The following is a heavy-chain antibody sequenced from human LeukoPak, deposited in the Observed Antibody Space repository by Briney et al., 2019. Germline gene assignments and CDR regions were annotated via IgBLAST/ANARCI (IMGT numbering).Heavy chain of an antibody. V-gene: IGHV3-53*05. J-gene: IGHJ5*02. D-gene: IGHD2-21*02. CDR2: IFTGGDT. CDR3: ACRVGTAGS. Sequence: GGSLRLSCAASGFTFSNAWMSWVRQAPGKGLEWVSVIFTGGDTHYAGSVKGRFIITRDKSRNTVHLQMNDLRPEDTALYYCACRVGTAGSWGQGTLVTVTS. CDR1: GFTFSNAW.